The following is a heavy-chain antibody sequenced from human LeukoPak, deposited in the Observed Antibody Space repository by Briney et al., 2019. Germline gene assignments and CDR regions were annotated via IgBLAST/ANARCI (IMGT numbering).Heavy chain of an antibody. V-gene: IGHV3-30*03. CDR3: WVPTFPNCSGGSCYPYYYYYMDV. CDR1: GFTFSSYG. Sequence: GGSLRLSCAASGFTFSSYGMHWVRRAPGKGLEWVAVISYDGSNKYYADSVKGRFTISRDNSKNTLYLQMNSLRAEDTAVYYCWVPTFPNCSGGSCYPYYYYYMDVWGKGTTVTVSS. J-gene: IGHJ6*03. CDR2: ISYDGSNK. D-gene: IGHD2-15*01.